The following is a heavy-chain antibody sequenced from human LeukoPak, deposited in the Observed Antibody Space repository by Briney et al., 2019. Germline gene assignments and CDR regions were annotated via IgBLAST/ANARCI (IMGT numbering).Heavy chain of an antibody. D-gene: IGHD2-15*01. Sequence: ASVKVSCKASGYTFTSYDINWVRQATGQGLEWMGWMNPNSGNTGYAQKFQGRVTMTRNTSISTAYMELSSLRSEDTAVYYCARGRGYCSGGSCYSGRFDYWGQGTLVTVSS. CDR2: MNPNSGNT. J-gene: IGHJ4*02. CDR3: ARGRGYCSGGSCYSGRFDY. CDR1: GYTFTSYD. V-gene: IGHV1-8*02.